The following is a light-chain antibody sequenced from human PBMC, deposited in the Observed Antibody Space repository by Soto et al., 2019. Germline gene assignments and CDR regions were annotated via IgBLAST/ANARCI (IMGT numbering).Light chain of an antibody. CDR1: QSVSSNY. V-gene: IGKV3-20*01. J-gene: IGKJ1*01. Sequence: EVLLVAPLRMRPLSPGERATLACRASQSVSSNYLAWYQQKPGQAPRLLIYGASTRATGIPDRFSGSGSGTDFTLTISSLEFGDSAVYYCQQYGSSPTWTFGQGTMVDTK. CDR2: GAS. CDR3: QQYGSSPTWT.